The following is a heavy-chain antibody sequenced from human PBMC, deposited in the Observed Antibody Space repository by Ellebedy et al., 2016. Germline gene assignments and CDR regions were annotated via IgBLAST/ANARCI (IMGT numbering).Heavy chain of an antibody. CDR3: TKGAVWFGAFGMDF. D-gene: IGHD3-10*01. CDR1: GYTFASYG. Sequence: ASVKVSCKASGYTFASYGVSWVRQAPGQGLEWMGWMNPASGDTVYAQRFHGRVVMTRATSINTAYMELSSRTSEDTAVYYCTKGAVWFGAFGMDFWGQGTTVTVSS. V-gene: IGHV1-8*02. CDR2: MNPASGDT. J-gene: IGHJ6*02.